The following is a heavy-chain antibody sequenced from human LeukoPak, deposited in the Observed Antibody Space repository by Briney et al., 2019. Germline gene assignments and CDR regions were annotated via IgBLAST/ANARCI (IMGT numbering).Heavy chain of an antibody. V-gene: IGHV3-23*01. D-gene: IGHD3-10*01. Sequence: GGSLRLSCAASGFTFSSYAMNWVRQAPGKGLEWVSAISAGGGSTYYADSVKGRFTISRDNSKNTLYLQMNSLRAEDTAVYYCADSGRITMVRGAPSGFDYWGQGTLVTVSS. CDR3: ADSGRITMVRGAPSGFDY. CDR1: GFTFSSYA. J-gene: IGHJ4*02. CDR2: ISAGGGST.